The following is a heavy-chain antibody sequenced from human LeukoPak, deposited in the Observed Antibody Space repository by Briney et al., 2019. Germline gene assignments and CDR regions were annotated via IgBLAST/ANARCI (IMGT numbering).Heavy chain of an antibody. CDR2: ISWHSTSI. Sequence: GQSRRISCGASGFTFADYAMHWGRQAPGKGLEWFSGISWHSTSIGYAESVKGRFTISRDNAKNSLYLQMNSLRAEDTALYYCAKDIFSGYRAFDIWGQGTMVTVSS. D-gene: IGHD3-22*01. CDR3: AKDIFSGYRAFDI. V-gene: IGHV3-9*01. J-gene: IGHJ3*02. CDR1: GFTFADYA.